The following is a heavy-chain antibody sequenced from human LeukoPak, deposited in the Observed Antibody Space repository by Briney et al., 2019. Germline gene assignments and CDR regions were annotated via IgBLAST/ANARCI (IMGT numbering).Heavy chain of an antibody. Sequence: KPGGSLRLSCAASGFTFSSYGMHWVRQAPGKGLEWVAVISYDGSNKYYADSVKGRFTISRDNSKNTLYLQMNSLRAEDTAVYYCARDGVAGGFDYWGQGILVTVSS. CDR2: ISYDGSNK. D-gene: IGHD6-19*01. CDR1: GFTFSSYG. V-gene: IGHV3-30*03. J-gene: IGHJ4*02. CDR3: ARDGVAGGFDY.